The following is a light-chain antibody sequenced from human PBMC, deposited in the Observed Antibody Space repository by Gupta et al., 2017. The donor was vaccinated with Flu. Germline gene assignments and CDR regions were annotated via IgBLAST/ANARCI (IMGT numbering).Light chain of an antibody. CDR3: NSYAGSATRV. CDR2: EVT. CDR1: SSDVGGYDY. Sequence: QSALTQPASVSGSPGQSITISCTGTSSDVGGYDYVSWYQQHPGIAPKLIIYEVTNRPSGVSNRFSGSKYGNTASLTISGLQAEDEADYYCNSYAGSATRVFGTGTKVTVL. J-gene: IGLJ1*01. V-gene: IGLV2-14*03.